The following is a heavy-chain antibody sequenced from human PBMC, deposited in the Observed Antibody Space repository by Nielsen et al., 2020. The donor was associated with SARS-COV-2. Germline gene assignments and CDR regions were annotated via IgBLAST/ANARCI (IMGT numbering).Heavy chain of an antibody. J-gene: IGHJ3*02. Sequence: GESLKISCAASGFIFSDYKMNWVRQAPGKGLEWVSCISGSSRYIYYADSVKGRFTISRDNAKNSLYLQMNSLRAKDTAVYYCARDFKGYCSSSSCLDAFDIWGQGTMVTVSS. V-gene: IGHV3-21*01. CDR3: ARDFKGYCSSSSCLDAFDI. D-gene: IGHD2-2*01. CDR1: GFIFSDYK. CDR2: ISGSSRYI.